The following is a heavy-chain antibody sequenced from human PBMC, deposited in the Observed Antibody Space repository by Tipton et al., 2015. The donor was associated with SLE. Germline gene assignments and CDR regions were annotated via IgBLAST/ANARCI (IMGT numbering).Heavy chain of an antibody. J-gene: IGHJ5*01. CDR3: ARGGNYDS. D-gene: IGHD4-11*01. V-gene: IGHV3-53*05. CDR1: GFIFESHA. CDR2: SYCGDRT. Sequence: SLRLSCEASGFIFESHAMIWVRQAPGKGLEWVSSSYCGDRTSYEDSVRGRFTISRDSSKNTLYLQMNSLRAEDTAMYYCARGGNYDSWGLGTLVTVSS.